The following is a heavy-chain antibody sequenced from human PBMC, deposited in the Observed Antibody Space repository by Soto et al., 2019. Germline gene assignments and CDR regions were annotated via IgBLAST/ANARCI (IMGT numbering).Heavy chain of an antibody. Sequence: GGSLRLSCAASGFTFSSYDMHWVRQATGKGLEWVSAIGTAGDTYYPGSVKGRFTISRENAKNSLYLQMNSLRAGDTAVYYCSSPNWGWGYFDLWGRGTLVTVSS. CDR1: GFTFSSYD. J-gene: IGHJ2*01. D-gene: IGHD7-27*01. V-gene: IGHV3-13*01. CDR2: IGTAGDT. CDR3: SSPNWGWGYFDL.